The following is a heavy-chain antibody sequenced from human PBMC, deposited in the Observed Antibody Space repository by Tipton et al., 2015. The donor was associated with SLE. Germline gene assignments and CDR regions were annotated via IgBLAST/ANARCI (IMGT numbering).Heavy chain of an antibody. D-gene: IGHD5-12*01. J-gene: IGHJ4*02. CDR1: GYTLTDYF. CDR3: ARDSALRGYSDYDHHFNY. Sequence: QLVQSGAEVKKPGASVTVSCKVSGYTLTDYFIHWVRQAPGQGLEWMGWTNPKSGGTYYAQKFQGRVTLTRDTSINTAYMELIRLRSDDTAVYYCARDSALRGYSDYDHHFNYWGQGTLVTVSS. CDR2: TNPKSGGT. V-gene: IGHV1-2*02.